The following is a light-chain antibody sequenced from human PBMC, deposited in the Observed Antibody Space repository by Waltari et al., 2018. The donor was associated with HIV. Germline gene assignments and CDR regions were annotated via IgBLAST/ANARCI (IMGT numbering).Light chain of an antibody. CDR2: WAA. CDR1: RTLLSPDNNKNY. CDR3: QQYHSVPYT. J-gene: IGKJ2*01. Sequence: DIVVTHSPDSLVVSLGERATINCRSSRTLLSPDNNKNYLAWDRQKPGQPPKLLSYWAATRESGVPDRLSGSGSGTDFALTISNLQPEDVAVYYCQQYHSVPYTFGQGTRLEI. V-gene: IGKV4-1*01.